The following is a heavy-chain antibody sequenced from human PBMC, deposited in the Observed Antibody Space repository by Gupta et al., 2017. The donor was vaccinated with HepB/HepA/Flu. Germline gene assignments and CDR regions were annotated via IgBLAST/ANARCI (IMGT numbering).Heavy chain of an antibody. V-gene: IGHV3-30*18. Sequence: QVQLVESGGGVVQPGRSLRLSCAASGFTFSSYGMHWVRQAPGKGLEWVAVISYDGSNKYYADSVKGRFTISRDNSKNTLYLQMNSLRAEDTAVYYCAKDDDFWSGPDYWGQGTLVTVSS. CDR2: ISYDGSNK. D-gene: IGHD3-3*01. CDR3: AKDDDFWSGPDY. CDR1: GFTFSSYG. J-gene: IGHJ4*02.